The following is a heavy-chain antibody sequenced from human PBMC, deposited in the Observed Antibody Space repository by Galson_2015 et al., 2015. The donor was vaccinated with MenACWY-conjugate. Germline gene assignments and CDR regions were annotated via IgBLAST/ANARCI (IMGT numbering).Heavy chain of an antibody. CDR1: GFSFSSYW. Sequence: SLRLSCATSGFSFSSYWMTWVRQAPGKGLEWAANIKGDGSVKYYVDSVKGRFTISRDNAQNSLYLQMDSLRGEDTAVYYCARDRTYHDGNAYYDVFDVWGQGTMVTVSS. V-gene: IGHV3-7*03. CDR2: IKGDGSVK. J-gene: IGHJ3*01. D-gene: IGHD3-22*01. CDR3: ARDRTYHDGNAYYDVFDV.